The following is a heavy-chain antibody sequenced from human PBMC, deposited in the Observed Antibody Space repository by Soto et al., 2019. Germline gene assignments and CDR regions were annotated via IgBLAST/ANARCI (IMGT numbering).Heavy chain of an antibody. Sequence: QLQLQESGPGLVKPSETLSLTCTVSGGSISSGDYWWAWIRQLPGKELEWIGIAHVYYDGTTHSKPSLRSRVTISIATSYDQFSLKLSSVAAADTALYYCARQRGGDKWYFDVWGRGTLVTVSS. D-gene: IGHD3-10*01. CDR2: VYYDGTT. CDR3: ARQRGGDKWYFDV. V-gene: IGHV4-39*01. J-gene: IGHJ2*01. CDR1: GGSISSGDYW.